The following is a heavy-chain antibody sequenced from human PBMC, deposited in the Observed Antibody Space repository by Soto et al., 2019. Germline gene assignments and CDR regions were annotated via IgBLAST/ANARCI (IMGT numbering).Heavy chain of an antibody. Sequence: ASVKVSCKASGYTFSNFAMHWVRQAPGQRLEWMGWINPGNGNTKYSQTFQGRVTITRDTSASTAYMELSSLRSEDTAVYYCARAVARGVKTIYYYYGMDVWGKGTTVTVYS. CDR3: ARAVARGVKTIYYYYGMDV. CDR1: GYTFSNFA. D-gene: IGHD3-10*01. V-gene: IGHV1-3*01. J-gene: IGHJ6*04. CDR2: INPGNGNT.